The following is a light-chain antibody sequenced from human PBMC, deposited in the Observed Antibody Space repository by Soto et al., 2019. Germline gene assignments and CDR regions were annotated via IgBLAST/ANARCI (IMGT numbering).Light chain of an antibody. Sequence: QSVLTQPPSASGTPGQRVTISCSGSASNVGTNYVSWYQHLPGTAPKLLIFRNNQRPSGVPDRFSGSKSGTSASLAISGLRSEDEADYYCATWDEGLSVSYVFGTGTKLTVL. V-gene: IGLV1-47*01. CDR1: ASNVGTNY. CDR3: ATWDEGLSVSYV. CDR2: RNN. J-gene: IGLJ1*01.